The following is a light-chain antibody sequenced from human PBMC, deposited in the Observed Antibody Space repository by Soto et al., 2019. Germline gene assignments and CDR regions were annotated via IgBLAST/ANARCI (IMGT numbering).Light chain of an antibody. CDR3: QQFSKWPLT. J-gene: IGKJ4*01. CDR2: GAS. CDR1: QSVSSY. Sequence: EIVMTQSPATLSVSPGERATISCRASQSVSSYLAWYQQKPGQAPRLLIYGASTRATGIPARFSGSGSGTEFILTISSLQSEDFAVYYCQQFSKWPLTFGGGTKVEIK. V-gene: IGKV3-15*01.